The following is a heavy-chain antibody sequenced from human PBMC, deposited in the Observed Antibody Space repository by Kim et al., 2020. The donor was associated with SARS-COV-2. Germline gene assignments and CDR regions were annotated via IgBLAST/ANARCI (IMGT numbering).Heavy chain of an antibody. V-gene: IGHV4-59*01. CDR1: GGSISSYY. Sequence: SETLSLTCTVSGGSISSYYWSWIRQPPGKGLEWIGYIYYSGSTNYNPSLKSRVTISVDTSKNQFSLKLSSVTAADTAVYYCARVNYDFWSGYYTPTVGYFDYWGQGTLVTVSS. D-gene: IGHD3-3*01. CDR2: IYYSGST. CDR3: ARVNYDFWSGYYTPTVGYFDY. J-gene: IGHJ4*02.